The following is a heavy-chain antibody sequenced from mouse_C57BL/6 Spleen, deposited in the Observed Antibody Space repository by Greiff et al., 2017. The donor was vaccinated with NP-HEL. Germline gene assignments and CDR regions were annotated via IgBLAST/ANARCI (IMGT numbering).Heavy chain of an antibody. CDR1: GYTFTSYW. CDR3: ARVGLRRDWYFEV. J-gene: IGHJ1*03. Sequence: VQLQQPGTELVKPGASVKLSCKASGYTFTSYWMHWVKQRPGQGLEWIGNINPSNGGTNYNEKFKSKATLTVDKSSSTAYMQRSSLTSEDAAVYYCARVGLRRDWYFEVWGTGTTVTVAS. V-gene: IGHV1-53*01. CDR2: INPSNGGT. D-gene: IGHD2-4*01.